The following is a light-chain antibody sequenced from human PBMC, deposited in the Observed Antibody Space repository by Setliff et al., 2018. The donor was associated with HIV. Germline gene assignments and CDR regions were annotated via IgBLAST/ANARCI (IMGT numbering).Light chain of an antibody. CDR2: ANT. Sequence: QSVLTQPPSVSGAPGQRVIISCTGSSSNIGAGYDVHWYQQLPGTAPKLLIYANTNRPSGVPDRFPGSKSDTSASLAITGLQAEDETDYYCQSYDSSLSGYVFGTGTKVTVL. CDR1: SSNIGAGYD. V-gene: IGLV1-40*01. CDR3: QSYDSSLSGYV. J-gene: IGLJ1*01.